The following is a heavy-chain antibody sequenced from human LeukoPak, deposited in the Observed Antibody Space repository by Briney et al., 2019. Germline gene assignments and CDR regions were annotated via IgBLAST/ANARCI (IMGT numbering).Heavy chain of an antibody. CDR1: GGTFSSYA. D-gene: IGHD2/OR15-2a*01. J-gene: IGHJ3*02. CDR3: ARVSLSKRGDAFDI. CDR2: IIPIFGTA. Sequence: GASVKVSCKASGGTFSSYAISWVRQAPGQGLEWMGGIIPIFGTANYAQKFQGRVTITTDESTSTAYMELSSLRSEDTAVYYCARVSLSKRGDAFDIWGQGTMVTVSS. V-gene: IGHV1-69*05.